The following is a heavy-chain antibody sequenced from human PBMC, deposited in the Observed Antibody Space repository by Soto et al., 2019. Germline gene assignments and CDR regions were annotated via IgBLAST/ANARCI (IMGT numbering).Heavy chain of an antibody. CDR1: GGSISSGDYY. D-gene: IGHD2-8*01. Sequence: QVQLQESGPGLVKPSQTLSLTCTVSGGSISSGDYYWSWIRQPPGKGMEWIGYIYDSGSTYYNSCLKSRVNITLDTSNNQCSLKLTFVAAADTAVYYWARDNGVGPWGQGTLVTVSS. J-gene: IGHJ5*02. CDR3: ARDNGVGP. CDR2: IYDSGST. V-gene: IGHV4-30-4*01.